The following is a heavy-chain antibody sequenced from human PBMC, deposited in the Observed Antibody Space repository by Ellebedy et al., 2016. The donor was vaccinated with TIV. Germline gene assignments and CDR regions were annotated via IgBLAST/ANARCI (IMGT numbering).Heavy chain of an antibody. D-gene: IGHD1/OR15-1a*01. J-gene: IGHJ4*02. CDR3: AKDSGWEHEH. CDR1: GFTFSDYY. CDR2: ISSSGSTI. V-gene: IGHV3-11*01. Sequence: GESLKISCAASGFTFSDYYMSWIRQAPGKGLEWVSYISSSGSTIYYADSVKGRFTISRDNAKNSLYLQMNSLRVEDTALYYCAKDSGWEHEHWGQGTLVTISS.